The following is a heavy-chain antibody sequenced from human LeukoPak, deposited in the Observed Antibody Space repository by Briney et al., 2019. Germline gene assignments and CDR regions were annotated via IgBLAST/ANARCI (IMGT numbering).Heavy chain of an antibody. CDR3: ARHDVLWFGESNY. Sequence: GGSLRLSCAASGFTFSSYAMSWVRQAPGKGLEWVSAISGSGGSTYYADSVKGRFTISRDNSKNTLYLQMNSLRAEDTAVYYCARHDVLWFGESNYWGQGTLVTVSS. CDR2: ISGSGGST. J-gene: IGHJ4*02. V-gene: IGHV3-23*01. CDR1: GFTFSSYA. D-gene: IGHD3-10*01.